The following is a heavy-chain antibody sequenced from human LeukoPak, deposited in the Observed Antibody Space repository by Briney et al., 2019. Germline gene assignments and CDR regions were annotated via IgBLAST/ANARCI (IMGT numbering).Heavy chain of an antibody. Sequence: PGGSLRLSCAASGFTFSSYSMNWVRQAPGEGLEWVSSISSSSSYIYYADSVKGRFTISRDNAKNSLYLQMNSLRAEDTAVYYCARADTMIVVAAAFDIWGQGTMVTVSS. J-gene: IGHJ3*02. CDR1: GFTFSSYS. D-gene: IGHD3-22*01. V-gene: IGHV3-21*01. CDR3: ARADTMIVVAAAFDI. CDR2: ISSSSSYI.